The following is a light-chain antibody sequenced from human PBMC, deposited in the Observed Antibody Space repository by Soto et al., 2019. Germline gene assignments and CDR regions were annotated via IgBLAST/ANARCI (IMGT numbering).Light chain of an antibody. CDR1: QGINNW. V-gene: IGKV1-12*01. J-gene: IGKJ1*01. Sequence: DIQMTQSPSSVSASLGDRVTITCRASQGINNWLAWYQQKPGKAPELLIYAVSYLQSGVPSRFSGSGSGTEFTLTISSLQPDDFATYYCQQYSVYSTWTFGQGTKVDI. CDR2: AVS. CDR3: QQYSVYSTWT.